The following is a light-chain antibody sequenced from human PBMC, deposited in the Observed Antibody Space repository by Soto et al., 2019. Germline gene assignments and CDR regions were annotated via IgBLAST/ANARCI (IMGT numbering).Light chain of an antibody. J-gene: IGKJ4*01. CDR3: QQYGSSPLT. CDR2: DAS. V-gene: IGKV3-20*01. Sequence: ERVLTQPPGTLSLSPGERATLSSRASQSVSSNYLAWYQQRPGQTPRLLIYDASSRATGIPDRFSGSGSGTDFALIISRLEPEDFAVYYCQQYGSSPLTFGGGTKVAIK. CDR1: QSVSSNY.